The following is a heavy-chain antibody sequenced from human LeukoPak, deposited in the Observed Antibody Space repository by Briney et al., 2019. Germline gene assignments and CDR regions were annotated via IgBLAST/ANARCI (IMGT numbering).Heavy chain of an antibody. Sequence: GGSLRPSCAASGFTFSSYGMHWVRQAPGKGLEWVSGVGIAADTFYPGSVKGRFTISRENAKNSLYLQMNSLRVEDTAVYYCVRQKKSHGNFDYWGQGTLVTVSS. D-gene: IGHD1-26*01. CDR3: VRQKKSHGNFDY. CDR2: VGIAADT. CDR1: GFTFSSYG. V-gene: IGHV3-13*01. J-gene: IGHJ4*02.